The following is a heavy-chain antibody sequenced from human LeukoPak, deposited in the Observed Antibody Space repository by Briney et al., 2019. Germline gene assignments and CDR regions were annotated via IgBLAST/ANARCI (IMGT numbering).Heavy chain of an antibody. CDR1: GYTFTGYY. V-gene: IGHV1-2*02. J-gene: IGHJ5*02. D-gene: IGHD3-9*01. Sequence: ASVKVSCKASGYTFTGYYMHWVRQAPGQGLEWMGWINPNSGGTNYAQKFQGRVTMTRDTSISTAYMELSRLRSDDTAVYYCARADIRDYDILTGYYNGDWYDPWGQGTLVTVSS. CDR2: INPNSGGT. CDR3: ARADIRDYDILTGYYNGDWYDP.